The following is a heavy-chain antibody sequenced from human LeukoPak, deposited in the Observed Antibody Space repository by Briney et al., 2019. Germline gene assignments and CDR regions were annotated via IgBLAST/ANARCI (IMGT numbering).Heavy chain of an antibody. CDR3: ARGVGYSGYDYFDY. Sequence: GGTLRLSCAASGFTFSSYGMSWVRQAPGKGLEWVSAISGSGGSTYYADSVKGRFTISRDNSKNTLYLQMNSLRAEDTAVYYCARGVGYSGYDYFDYWGQGTLVAVSS. CDR2: ISGSGGST. D-gene: IGHD5-12*01. V-gene: IGHV3-23*01. CDR1: GFTFSSYG. J-gene: IGHJ4*02.